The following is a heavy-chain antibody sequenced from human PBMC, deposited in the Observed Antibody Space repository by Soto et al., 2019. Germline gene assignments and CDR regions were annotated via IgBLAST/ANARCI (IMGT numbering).Heavy chain of an antibody. D-gene: IGHD1-26*01. CDR1: GYTFTVYY. V-gene: IGHV1-2*02. J-gene: IGHJ4*02. CDR2: IXXXXXGT. CDR3: ARDLAKGGGSAGFDY. Sequence: ASVKVSCKASGYTFTVYYMHWVRQAPGQGLEWMGWIXXXXXGTMYPQKFQGRVTMTWDTSISTAYMALTRLRSDDTAVYYCARDLAKGGGSAGFDYWGQGTLVTVSS.